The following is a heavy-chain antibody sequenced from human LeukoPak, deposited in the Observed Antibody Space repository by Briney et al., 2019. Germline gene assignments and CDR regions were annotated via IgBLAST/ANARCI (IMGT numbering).Heavy chain of an antibody. CDR1: GFTFDDYA. CDR2: ISWNSGSI. V-gene: IGHV3-9*01. Sequence: GGSLRPSCAASGFTFDDYAMHWVRQAPGKGLEWVSGISWNSGSIGYADSVMGRFTISRDNAKNSLYLQMNSLRAEDTALYYCAKLTGTFDYWGQGTLVTVSS. CDR3: AKLTGTFDY. D-gene: IGHD1-20*01. J-gene: IGHJ4*02.